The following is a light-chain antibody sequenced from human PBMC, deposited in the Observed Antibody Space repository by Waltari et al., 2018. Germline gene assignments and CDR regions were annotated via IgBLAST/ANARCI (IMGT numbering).Light chain of an antibody. Sequence: QSALTQPASVSGSPGQSITISCTGTSSDVGGYNYFSWYQKHPGKAPKLMIYEFSNRPSGVSNRFSGYKSGTTASLTISGLQAEDEADYYCSSYASSSTPYVFGTGTKVTVL. CDR1: SSDVGGYNY. CDR3: SSYASSSTPYV. V-gene: IGLV2-14*01. CDR2: EFS. J-gene: IGLJ1*01.